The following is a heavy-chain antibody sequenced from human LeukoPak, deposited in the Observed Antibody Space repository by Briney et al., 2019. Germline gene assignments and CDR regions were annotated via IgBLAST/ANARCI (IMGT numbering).Heavy chain of an antibody. V-gene: IGHV1-18*01. Sequence: ASVKVSCKASGYTFTSYGISWVRQAPGQGLEWMGWISAYNGNTNYAQKLRGRVTMTTDTSTSTAYMELRSLRSDDTAVYYCARVSPEGDSSSWYPGWFDPWGQGTLVTASS. CDR3: ARVSPEGDSSSWYPGWFDP. CDR1: GYTFTSYG. CDR2: ISAYNGNT. D-gene: IGHD6-13*01. J-gene: IGHJ5*02.